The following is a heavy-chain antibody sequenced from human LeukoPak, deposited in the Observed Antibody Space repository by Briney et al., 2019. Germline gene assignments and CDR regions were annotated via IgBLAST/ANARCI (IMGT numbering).Heavy chain of an antibody. J-gene: IGHJ4*02. Sequence: GGSLRLSCTASGFTFSAYSMNWVRQAPGKGLEWVSSITSNSAYIYYADTVKGRFTISRGNAKNSLSLQMNSLRAEDTAVYYCARHGGDGGKWGQGTLVTVSS. CDR1: GFTFSAYS. CDR3: ARHGGDGGK. V-gene: IGHV3-21*01. D-gene: IGHD3-10*01. CDR2: ITSNSAYI.